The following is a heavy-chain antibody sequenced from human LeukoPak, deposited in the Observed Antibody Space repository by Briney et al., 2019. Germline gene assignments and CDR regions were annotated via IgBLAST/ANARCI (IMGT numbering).Heavy chain of an antibody. D-gene: IGHD4-17*01. Sequence: PGGSLRLSCAASGFTFSSYAMSWVRQAPGKGLEWVSAISGGGISTFYADSVKGRFTISRDNSKNTLYLQMNSLRAEDTAVYYCAKDRGAYGDYSYYYYGMDVWGQGATVTVSS. CDR1: GFTFSSYA. CDR3: AKDRGAYGDYSYYYYGMDV. J-gene: IGHJ6*02. V-gene: IGHV3-23*01. CDR2: ISGGGIST.